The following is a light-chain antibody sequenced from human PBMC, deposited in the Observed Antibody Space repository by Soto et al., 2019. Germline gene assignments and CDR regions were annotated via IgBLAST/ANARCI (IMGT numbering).Light chain of an antibody. CDR1: QTISTF. Sequence: DIQMTQSPSSLSASVGDRVTITCRASQTISTFLNWYQKRPGNAPRLLIYGASTLQSGVPSRFNGSGSGTEFTLTIGSLQLEDFAIYSCQQGFSYPWTFGQGTKVEIK. CDR3: QQGFSYPWT. CDR2: GAS. J-gene: IGKJ1*01. V-gene: IGKV1-39*01.